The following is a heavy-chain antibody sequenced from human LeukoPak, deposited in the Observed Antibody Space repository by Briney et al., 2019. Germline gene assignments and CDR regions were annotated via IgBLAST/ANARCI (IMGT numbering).Heavy chain of an antibody. Sequence: ASVKVSCKASGGTFSSYAISWVRQAPGQGLEWMGGIIPIFGTANYAQKFQGRVTITTDESTSTAYMELSSLRSEDTAVYYCARGTIFGVVLGYYMDVWGKGPTVTVSS. CDR2: IIPIFGTA. J-gene: IGHJ6*03. V-gene: IGHV1-69*05. D-gene: IGHD3-3*01. CDR3: ARGTIFGVVLGYYMDV. CDR1: GGTFSSYA.